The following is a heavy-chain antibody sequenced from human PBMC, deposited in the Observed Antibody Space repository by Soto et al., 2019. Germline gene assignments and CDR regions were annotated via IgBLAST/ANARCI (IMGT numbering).Heavy chain of an antibody. V-gene: IGHV5-51*01. CDR1: GYSFSDYW. J-gene: IGHJ6*02. CDR2: IFPGDSDT. CDR3: ARQGVEGCNTRGCYTSFYRHGMDV. D-gene: IGHD2-2*02. Sequence: EVQLVQSGAEVKKPGESLKISCKGSGYSFSDYWIGWVRQMPGKGLEWMGIIFPGDSDTKYSPSFQGQVTISVDKAISTAYVQGSSLKASDTAMYYCARQGVEGCNTRGCYTSFYRHGMDVWGQGTTVTVSS.